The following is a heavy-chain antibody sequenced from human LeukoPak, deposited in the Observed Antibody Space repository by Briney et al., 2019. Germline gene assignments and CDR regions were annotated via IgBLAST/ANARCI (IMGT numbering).Heavy chain of an antibody. CDR2: IYTSGST. CDR1: GGSISSYY. Sequence: SETLSLTCTVSGGSISSYYWSWIRQPAGKGLEWIGRIYTSGSTNYNPSLKSRVTMSVDTSKNQFSLKLSSVTAADTAVYYCARERYYYDSSDFPDPWGQGTLVTVSS. J-gene: IGHJ5*02. D-gene: IGHD3-22*01. CDR3: ARERYYYDSSDFPDP. V-gene: IGHV4-4*07.